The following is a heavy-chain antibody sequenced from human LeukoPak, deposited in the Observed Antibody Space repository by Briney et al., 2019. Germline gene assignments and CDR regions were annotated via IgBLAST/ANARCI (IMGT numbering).Heavy chain of an antibody. CDR3: VSRPLTAEDY. CDR2: INSDGSRT. Sequence: GRSLRLSCAASGFTFSSYWMHWVRQPPGKGLVWVSRINSDGSRTSYADSVKGRFTISRDNAKNTLYLQMNSLRAEDTAVYYCVSRPLTAEDYWGQGTLVTVSS. CDR1: GFTFSSYW. D-gene: IGHD6-25*01. J-gene: IGHJ4*02. V-gene: IGHV3-74*01.